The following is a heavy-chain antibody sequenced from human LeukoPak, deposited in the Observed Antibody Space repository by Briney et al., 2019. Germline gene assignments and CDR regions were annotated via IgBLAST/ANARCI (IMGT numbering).Heavy chain of an antibody. Sequence: PGGSLRLSCAASGFTFSSYAMSWVRQAPGKGLEWVSAISGSDSRMNYADSVRGRFAISRDNAKNSLYLQMNSLRAEDTAVYYCARDGLGYYDSSGFLDYWSQGTLVTVSS. CDR2: ISGSDSRM. V-gene: IGHV3-23*01. D-gene: IGHD3-22*01. J-gene: IGHJ4*02. CDR1: GFTFSSYA. CDR3: ARDGLGYYDSSGFLDY.